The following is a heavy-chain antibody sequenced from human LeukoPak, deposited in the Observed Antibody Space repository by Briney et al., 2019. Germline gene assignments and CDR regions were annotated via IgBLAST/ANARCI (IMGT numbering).Heavy chain of an antibody. V-gene: IGHV3-33*01. CDR3: ARLGQQLVEGAFDY. J-gene: IGHJ4*02. D-gene: IGHD6-13*01. CDR2: IWYDGSSK. Sequence: GGSLRLSCAASGFTFSSYAMHWVRQAPGKGLQWVAVIWYDGSSKYYADSVKGRFTISRDNSKNTLYLQMNSLRAEDTAVYYCARLGQQLVEGAFDYWGQGTLVTVSS. CDR1: GFTFSSYA.